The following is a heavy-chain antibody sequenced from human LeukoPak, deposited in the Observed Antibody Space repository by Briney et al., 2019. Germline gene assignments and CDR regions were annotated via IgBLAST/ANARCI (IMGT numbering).Heavy chain of an antibody. CDR3: AREGCSGGSCYNGQGAFDI. D-gene: IGHD2-15*01. J-gene: IGHJ3*02. CDR2: IYYSGST. Sequence: PSETLSLTCAVSGGSISSNSYYWGWIRQPPGKGLEWIGSIYYSGSTYYNPSLKSRVTISVDTSKNQFSLKLSSVTAADTAVYYCAREGCSGGSCYNGQGAFDIWGQGTMVTVSS. V-gene: IGHV4-39*07. CDR1: GGSISSNSYY.